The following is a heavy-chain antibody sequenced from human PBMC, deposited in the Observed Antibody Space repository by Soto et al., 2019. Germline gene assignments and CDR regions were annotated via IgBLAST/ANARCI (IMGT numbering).Heavy chain of an antibody. CDR2: IYPGDSDT. J-gene: IGHJ6*02. Sequence: GESLKISCKGSGYSFISYWIGWVRQMPGKGLEWMGIIYPGDSDTRYSPSFQGQVTISADKSISTAYLQWSSLKASDTAMYYCARGSIAARLYYYGMDVWGQGTTVTVS. V-gene: IGHV5-51*01. CDR1: GYSFISYW. D-gene: IGHD6-6*01. CDR3: ARGSIAARLYYYGMDV.